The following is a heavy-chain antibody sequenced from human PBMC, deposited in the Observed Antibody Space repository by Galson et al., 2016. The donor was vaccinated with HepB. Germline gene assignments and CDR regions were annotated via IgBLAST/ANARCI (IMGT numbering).Heavy chain of an antibody. CDR1: GFTFSMYD. V-gene: IGHV3-13*01. J-gene: IGHJ6*04. Sequence: SLRLSCAASGFTFSMYDMHWVRQVTGKGLEWVSAIETAGDTYYPDSVKGRFTISRENAKNSLYLQLSNLRAGDTAVYYCTRGKSLWTMPWNYGLDVWGKGTTVIVSS. D-gene: IGHD3-10*01. CDR3: TRGKSLWTMPWNYGLDV. CDR2: IETAGDT.